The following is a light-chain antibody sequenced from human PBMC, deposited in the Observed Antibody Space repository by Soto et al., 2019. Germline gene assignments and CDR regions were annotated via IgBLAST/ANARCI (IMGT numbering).Light chain of an antibody. CDR1: SNDVGCYNY. V-gene: IGLV2-14*01. CDR2: DVS. J-gene: IGLJ1*01. CDR3: SSYTSSSTRV. Sequence: QSALTQPASVSGSPGQSITISCTGTSNDVGCYNYVSWYQQHPGKAPKLMIYDVSNRPSGVFNRFSGSKSGNTASLTISGLQAEDEADYYCSSYTSSSTRVFGTGTKVTVL.